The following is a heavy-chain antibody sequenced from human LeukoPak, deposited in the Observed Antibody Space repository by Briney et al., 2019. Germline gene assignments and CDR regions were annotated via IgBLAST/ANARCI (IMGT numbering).Heavy chain of an antibody. CDR2: INPNSGGT. CDR3: ARDLLYGSGSYYNVLGILY. Sequence: ASVKVSRKASGYTFTGYYMHWVRQAPGQGLEWMGWINPNSGGTNYAQKFQGRVTMTRDTSISTAYMELSRLRSDDTAVYYCARDLLYGSGSYYNVLGILYWGQGTLVTVSS. D-gene: IGHD3-10*01. V-gene: IGHV1-2*02. J-gene: IGHJ4*02. CDR1: GYTFTGYY.